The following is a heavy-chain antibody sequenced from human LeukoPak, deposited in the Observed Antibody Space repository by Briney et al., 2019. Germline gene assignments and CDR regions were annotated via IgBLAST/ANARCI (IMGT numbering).Heavy chain of an antibody. V-gene: IGHV3-23*01. Sequence: GGSLRLSCAASGFTFSNYAMSWVRQAPGKGLEWVSAISGSGGSTYYADSVKGRFTISRDNSKNTLYLQMNSLRAEDTAVYYCAKALYMPSYYYDSSGYSYFESWGQGTLVTVSS. CDR3: AKALYMPSYYYDSSGYSYFES. J-gene: IGHJ4*02. CDR1: GFTFSNYA. D-gene: IGHD3-22*01. CDR2: ISGSGGST.